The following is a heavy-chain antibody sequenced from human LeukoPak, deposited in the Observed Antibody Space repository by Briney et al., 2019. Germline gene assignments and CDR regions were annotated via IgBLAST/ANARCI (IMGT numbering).Heavy chain of an antibody. V-gene: IGHV3-21*01. Sequence: GGSLRLSCAASGFTFSSYSMNWVRQAPGKGLECVSSISSSSSYIYYADSVKGRFTISRDNAKNSLYLQMNSLRAEGTAVYYCARDLPIAAAGTCFDYWGQGTLVTVSS. D-gene: IGHD6-13*01. J-gene: IGHJ4*02. CDR2: ISSSSSYI. CDR3: ARDLPIAAAGTCFDY. CDR1: GFTFSSYS.